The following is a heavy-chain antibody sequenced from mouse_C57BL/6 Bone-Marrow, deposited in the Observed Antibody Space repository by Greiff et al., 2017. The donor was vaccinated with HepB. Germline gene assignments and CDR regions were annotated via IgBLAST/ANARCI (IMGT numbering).Heavy chain of an antibody. D-gene: IGHD2-4*01. CDR3: ARSNYDGWFAY. V-gene: IGHV1-63*01. CDR2: FYPGGGYT. CDR1: GYTFTNYW. J-gene: IGHJ3*01. Sequence: QVQLQQSGAELVRPGTSVKMSCKASGYTFTNYWIGWAKQRPGHGLEWIGDFYPGGGYTNYNEKFKGKATLTADKSSSTAYMELRSLTSEDSAVYFCARSNYDGWFAYWGQGTLVTVSA.